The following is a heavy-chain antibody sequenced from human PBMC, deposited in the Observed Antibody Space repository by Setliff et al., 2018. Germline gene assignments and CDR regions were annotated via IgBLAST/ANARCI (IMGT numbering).Heavy chain of an antibody. CDR3: ARDLNRWFGEFAFDI. Sequence: ASVKVSCKASGYIFTSYGISWVRQTPGQGLEWMGHINPIGGGATYAQKFHGRVTMTRDSSTSTVYMELNSLGADDTAIYFCARDLNRWFGEFAFDIWGQGTMVTVSS. CDR1: GYIFTSYG. V-gene: IGHV1-2*06. CDR2: INPIGGGA. J-gene: IGHJ3*02. D-gene: IGHD3-10*01.